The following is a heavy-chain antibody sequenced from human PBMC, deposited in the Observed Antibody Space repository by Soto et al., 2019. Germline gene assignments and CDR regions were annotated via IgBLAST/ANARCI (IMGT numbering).Heavy chain of an antibody. V-gene: IGHV3-23*01. CDR3: VKDPVSGGTGGAWFDY. CDR1: GFTFSNYA. Sequence: PGGSLRLSGSVSGFTFSNYAMTWVRQAPGKGLEWVSVMSGNGGRILYADSVKGRFTISRDNSKNTLYLQMNSLRLEDTAVYYCVKDPVSGGTGGAWFDYWGQGTLVTVSS. CDR2: MSGNGGRI. J-gene: IGHJ4*02. D-gene: IGHD2-8*02.